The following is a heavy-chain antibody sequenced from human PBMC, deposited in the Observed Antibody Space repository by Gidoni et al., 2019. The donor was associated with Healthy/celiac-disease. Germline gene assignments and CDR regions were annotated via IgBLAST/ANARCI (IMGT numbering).Heavy chain of an antibody. J-gene: IGHJ5*02. D-gene: IGHD3-10*01. CDR3: ARGPRSITMVRGVNPFDP. CDR1: GGSFSGYY. Sequence: QVQLQQWRAGLLQPSETLSLPCAVYGGSFSGYYWSWIRQPPGKGLEWIGEINHSGSTNYNPSLKSRVTISVDTSKNQFSLKLSSVTAADTAVYYCARGPRSITMVRGVNPFDPWGQGTLVTVSS. CDR2: INHSGST. V-gene: IGHV4-34*01.